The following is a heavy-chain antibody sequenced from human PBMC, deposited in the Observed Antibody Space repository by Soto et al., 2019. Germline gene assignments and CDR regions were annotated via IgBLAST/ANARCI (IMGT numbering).Heavy chain of an antibody. CDR3: AKDQPGVAARFDY. CDR2: ISGSGSST. Sequence: GVSLRLSCAASGFTFNNYAMSWVRQAPGKGLEWVSSISGSGSSTYYADSVKGRFTISRDNSKNTLYLQLNTLRAEDTAVYYCAKDQPGVAARFDYWGQGTLVTVSS. D-gene: IGHD6-13*01. V-gene: IGHV3-23*01. J-gene: IGHJ4*02. CDR1: GFTFNNYA.